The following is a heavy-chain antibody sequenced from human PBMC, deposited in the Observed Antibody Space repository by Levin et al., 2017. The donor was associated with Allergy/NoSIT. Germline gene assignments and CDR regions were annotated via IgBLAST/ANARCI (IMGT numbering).Heavy chain of an antibody. J-gene: IGHJ4*02. CDR1: GFTFSTYA. V-gene: IGHV3-30-3*01. CDR3: ARHGVVRGDIIGSFDY. CDR2: ISYDGSNI. D-gene: IGHD3-10*01. Sequence: QAGGSLRLSCAASGFTFSTYAIQWVRQPPGKGLEWVAVISYDGSNIYYADSVKGRFTISRDISKNTVYLQMNSLRVDDTAVYYCARHGVVRGDIIGSFDYWGQGTLVTVSS.